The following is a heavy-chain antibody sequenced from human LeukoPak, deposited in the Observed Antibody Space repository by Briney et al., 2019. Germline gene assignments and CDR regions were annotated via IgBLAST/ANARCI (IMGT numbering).Heavy chain of an antibody. D-gene: IGHD2-15*01. CDR2: IIPILGIA. V-gene: IGHV1-69*04. CDR1: GGTFSSYA. Sequence: SVKVSCKASGGTFSSYAISWVRQAPGQGLEWMGRIIPILGIANYAQKFQGRVTITADKSTSTAYMELSSLRSEDTAVYYCARDLGGSRYYYGMDVRGQGTTVTVSS. CDR3: ARDLGGSRYYYGMDV. J-gene: IGHJ6*02.